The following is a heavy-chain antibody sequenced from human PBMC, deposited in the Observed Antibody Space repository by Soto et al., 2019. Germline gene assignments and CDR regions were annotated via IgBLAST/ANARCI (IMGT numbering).Heavy chain of an antibody. CDR1: DDRVCSSR. J-gene: IGHJ5*02. V-gene: IGHV5-10-1*01. D-gene: IGHD3-3*01. CDR3: ASSPSYLEWSP. CDR2: IDPSDSYT. Sequence: SLKISHKGHDDRVCSSRWIGERQMPGKGLEWMGRIDPSDSYTNYSPSFQGHVTISADKSISTAYLQWSSLKASDTAMYYCASSPSYLEWSPRGQGTLVTVTS.